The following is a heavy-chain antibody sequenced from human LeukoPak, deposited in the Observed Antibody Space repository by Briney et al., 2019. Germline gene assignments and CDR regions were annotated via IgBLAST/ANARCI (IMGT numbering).Heavy chain of an antibody. CDR3: ARLVVVPAAMYYYYYGMDV. J-gene: IGHJ6*04. CDR1: GGSFSGYY. V-gene: IGHV4-34*01. CDR2: INHSGST. Sequence: SETLSLTCAVYGGSFSGYYWSRIRQPPGKGLEWIGEINHSGSTNYNPSLKSRVTISVDTSKNQFSLKLSSVTAADTAVYYCARLVVVPAAMYYYYYGMDVWGKGTTVTVSS. D-gene: IGHD2-2*01.